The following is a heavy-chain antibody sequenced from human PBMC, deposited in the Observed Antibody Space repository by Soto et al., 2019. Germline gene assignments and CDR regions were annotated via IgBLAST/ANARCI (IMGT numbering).Heavy chain of an antibody. CDR1: GYTFTSYD. CDR2: MNPNSGNT. Sequence: ASVKVSCKASGYTFTSYDINWVRQATGQGLEWMGWMNPNSGNTGYAQKFQGRVTMTRNTSISTAYMELRSLRSDDTAVYYCASAGISGVTNYYYYMDVWGKGTTVTVSS. J-gene: IGHJ6*03. CDR3: ASAGISGVTNYYYYMDV. V-gene: IGHV1-8*01. D-gene: IGHD3-3*02.